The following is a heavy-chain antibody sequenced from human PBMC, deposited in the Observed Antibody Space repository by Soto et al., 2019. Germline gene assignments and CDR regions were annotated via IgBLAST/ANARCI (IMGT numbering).Heavy chain of an antibody. CDR1: GFTFSSYG. Sequence: GGSLRLSCAASGFTFSSYGMHWVRQAPGKGLEWVAVIWYDGSNKYYADSVKGRFTISRDNSKNTLYLQMNSLRAEDTAVYYCARDQASSKLWAYYFDYWGQGTLVTVSS. CDR3: ARDQASSKLWAYYFDY. V-gene: IGHV3-33*01. J-gene: IGHJ4*02. CDR2: IWYDGSNK. D-gene: IGHD6-6*01.